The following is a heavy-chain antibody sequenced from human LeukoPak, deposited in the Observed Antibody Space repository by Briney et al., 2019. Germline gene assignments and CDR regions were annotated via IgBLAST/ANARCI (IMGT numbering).Heavy chain of an antibody. V-gene: IGHV3-23*01. CDR3: AKDGRGYSGYGDFDY. CDR2: ISGSGGST. Sequence: PGGSLRLSCAASGFTFSSYAMSWVRPAPGKGLEWVSGISGSGGSTYYADSVKGRFTISRDNSKNTLYLQMSSLRAEDTAVYYCAKDGRGYSGYGDFDYWGQGTLVTVSS. CDR1: GFTFSSYA. D-gene: IGHD5-12*01. J-gene: IGHJ4*02.